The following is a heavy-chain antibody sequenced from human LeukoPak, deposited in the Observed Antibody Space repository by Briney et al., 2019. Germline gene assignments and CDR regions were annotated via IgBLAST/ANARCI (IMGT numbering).Heavy chain of an antibody. CDR2: IYTSGST. D-gene: IGHD3-10*01. CDR3: ARSGLLWFGELITDYIFDP. Sequence: PSETLSLTCTVSGGSISSYYWSWIRQPAGKGLEWIGRIYTSGSTNYNPSLKSRVTMSVDTSKNQFSLKLSSVTAADTAVYYCARSGLLWFGELITDYIFDPWGQGTLVTVSS. J-gene: IGHJ5*02. V-gene: IGHV4-4*07. CDR1: GGSISSYY.